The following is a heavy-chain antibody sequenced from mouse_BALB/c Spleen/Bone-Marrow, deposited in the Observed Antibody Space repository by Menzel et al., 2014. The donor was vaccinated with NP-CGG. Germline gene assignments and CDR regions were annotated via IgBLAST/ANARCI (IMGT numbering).Heavy chain of an antibody. V-gene: IGHV1-18*01. CDR2: INTYNGGT. CDR3: ARSGTRGNYAMDY. CDR1: GYSLTGYS. Sequence: VQLKHSGPELVKPGASMKISCKASGYSLTGYSMNWVKQSHGKNLEWIGLINTYNGGTNYNQKFKGKATLTVDKSSSTAYMEFLSLTSEDSAVYYCARSGTRGNYAMDYWGQGTSVTVSS. J-gene: IGHJ4*01. D-gene: IGHD4-1*01.